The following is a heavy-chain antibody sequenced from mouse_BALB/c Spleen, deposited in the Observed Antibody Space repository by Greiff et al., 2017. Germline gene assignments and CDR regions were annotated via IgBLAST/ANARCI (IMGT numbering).Heavy chain of an antibody. CDR3: ARDGYYGNYVDYFDY. CDR1: GFTFSSYG. Sequence: EVQRVESGGGLVQPGGSLKLSCAASGFTFSSYGMSWVRQTPDKRLELVATINSNGGSTYYPDSVKGRFTISRDNAKNTLYLQMSSLKSEDTAMYYCARDGYYGNYVDYFDYWGQGTTLTVSS. J-gene: IGHJ2*01. V-gene: IGHV5-6-3*01. CDR2: INSNGGST. D-gene: IGHD2-1*01.